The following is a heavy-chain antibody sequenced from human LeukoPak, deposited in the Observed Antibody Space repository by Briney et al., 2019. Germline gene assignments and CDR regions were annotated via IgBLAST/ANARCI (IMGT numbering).Heavy chain of an antibody. CDR2: ISGVADVI. D-gene: IGHD1-26*01. Sequence: GGSLRLSCAASGFTFSDYYMTWIRQVPGKGLEWVSYISGVADVIYYADFVKGRFTISRDNAKSSVYLQMNSLRVEDTALYYCARGGAHGMGVWGQGTTVTVSS. J-gene: IGHJ6*02. V-gene: IGHV3-11*01. CDR3: ARGGAHGMGV. CDR1: GFTFSDYY.